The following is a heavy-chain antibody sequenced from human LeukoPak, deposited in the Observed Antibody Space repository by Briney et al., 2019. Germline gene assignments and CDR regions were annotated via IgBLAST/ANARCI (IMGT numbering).Heavy chain of an antibody. CDR3: ARGGGSPEENWFDP. J-gene: IGHJ5*02. Sequence: SETLSLTRAVSGGSISSGGYSWSWIRQPPGKGLEWIGYIYHSGSTYYNPSLKSRVTISVDRSKNQFSLKLSSVTAADTAVYYCARGGGSPEENWFDPWGQGTLVTVSS. CDR2: IYHSGST. CDR1: GGSISSGGYS. V-gene: IGHV4-30-2*01.